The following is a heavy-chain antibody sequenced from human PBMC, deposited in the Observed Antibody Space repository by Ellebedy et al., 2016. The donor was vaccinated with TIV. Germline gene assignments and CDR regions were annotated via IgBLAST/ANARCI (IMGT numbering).Heavy chain of an antibody. D-gene: IGHD6-13*01. J-gene: IGHJ4*02. V-gene: IGHV3-21*04. CDR2: IISSSRYI. CDR3: AKLGGIYTWYAEY. CDR1: GFTFSSYS. Sequence: PGGSLRLSFVAPGFTFSSYSMNWVRQAPGKGLAWFSSIISSSRYIYYADSVKGRFTISRDNAKNSLYLQMNSLTAEDTAVYYCAKLGGIYTWYAEYWGQGTLVTVSS.